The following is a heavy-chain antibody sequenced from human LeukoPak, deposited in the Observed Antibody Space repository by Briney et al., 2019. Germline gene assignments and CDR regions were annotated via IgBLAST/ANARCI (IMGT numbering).Heavy chain of an antibody. CDR2: IYYSGST. Sequence: SETLSHTCTVSGGSISSYYWSWIRQPPGKGLEWIGYIYYSGSTNYNPSLKSRVTISVDTSKNQFSLKLSSVTAADTAVYYCASYYYDSSGFGYWGQGTLVTVSS. D-gene: IGHD3-22*01. V-gene: IGHV4-59*01. J-gene: IGHJ4*02. CDR3: ASYYYDSSGFGY. CDR1: GGSISSYY.